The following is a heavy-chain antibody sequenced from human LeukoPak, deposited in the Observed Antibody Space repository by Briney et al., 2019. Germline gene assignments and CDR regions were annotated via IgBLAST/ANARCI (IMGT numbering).Heavy chain of an antibody. CDR1: GGSISSYY. V-gene: IGHV4-59*08. CDR2: IYYSGST. J-gene: IGHJ2*01. Sequence: SETLSLTCTVSGGSISSYYWSWIRQPPGKGLEWIGYIYYSGSTNYNPSLKSRVTISVDTSKNQFSLKLSSVTAADTAVYYCARAPGNFDLWGRGTLVTVSS. CDR3: ARAPGNFDL.